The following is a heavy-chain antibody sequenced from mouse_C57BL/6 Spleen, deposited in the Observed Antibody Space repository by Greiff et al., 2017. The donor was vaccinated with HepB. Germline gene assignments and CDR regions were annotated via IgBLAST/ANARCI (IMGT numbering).Heavy chain of an antibody. CDR2: ISYDGSN. V-gene: IGHV3-6*01. D-gene: IGHD1-1*01. Sequence: EVKVEESGPGLVKPSQSLSLTCSVTGYSITSGYYWNWIRQFPGNKLEWMGYISYDGSNNYNPSLKNRISITRDTSKNQFFLKLNSVTTEDTATYYCARNYGSSLLFDYWGQGTTLTVSS. CDR3: ARNYGSSLLFDY. CDR1: GYSITSGYY. J-gene: IGHJ2*01.